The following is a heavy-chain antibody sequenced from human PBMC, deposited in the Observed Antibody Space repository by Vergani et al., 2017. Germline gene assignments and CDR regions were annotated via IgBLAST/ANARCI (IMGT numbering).Heavy chain of an antibody. CDR2: ISYDGSNK. V-gene: IGHV3-30-3*01. J-gene: IGHJ4*02. CDR3: ARXYLRYSSSWYYFDY. Sequence: QVQLVESGGGVVQPGRSLILSCAASGFTFSSYAMHWVRQAPGKGLEWVAVISYDGSNKYYADSVKGRFTISRDNSKNTLYLQMNSLRAEDTAVYYCARXYLRYSSSWYYFDYWGQGTLVTVSS. D-gene: IGHD6-13*01. CDR1: GFTFSSYA.